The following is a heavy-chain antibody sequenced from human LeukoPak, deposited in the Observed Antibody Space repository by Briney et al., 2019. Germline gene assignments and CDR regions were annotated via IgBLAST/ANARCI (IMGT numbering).Heavy chain of an antibody. Sequence: GGSLRLSCAASGFTFNNAWMSWVRQAPGKGREWVGRIKSKTDGGTTDYAAPVKGRFTISRDDSKNTLYLQMNSLKNEDTAVYYCARLGSSWSYYFDYWGQGTLVTVSS. CDR2: IKSKTDGGTT. D-gene: IGHD6-13*01. CDR1: GFTFNNAW. CDR3: ARLGSSWSYYFDY. V-gene: IGHV3-15*01. J-gene: IGHJ4*02.